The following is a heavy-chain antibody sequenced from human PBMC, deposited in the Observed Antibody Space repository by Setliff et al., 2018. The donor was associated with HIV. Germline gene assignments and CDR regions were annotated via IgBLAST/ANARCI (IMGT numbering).Heavy chain of an antibody. V-gene: IGHV4-59*01. Sequence: SETLSLTCTVSGGTISSYYWSWIRQPPGKGLEWIGYISYSGSTNYNPSLKSRVTLSVKTSKNQFSLKLNSVTAADPAVYYCARGGGYCTNGLCFNRWFDPWGQGTPVTVSS. CDR2: ISYSGST. D-gene: IGHD2-8*01. J-gene: IGHJ5*02. CDR3: ARGGGYCTNGLCFNRWFDP. CDR1: GGTISSYY.